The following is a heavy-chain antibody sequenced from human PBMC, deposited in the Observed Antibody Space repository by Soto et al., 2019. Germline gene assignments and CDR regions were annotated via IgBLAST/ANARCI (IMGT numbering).Heavy chain of an antibody. CDR1: GGSISSYY. V-gene: IGHV4-59*08. CDR2: IYYSGST. J-gene: IGHJ5*02. D-gene: IGHD1-26*01. CDR3: ARQGAANWFDP. Sequence: PSETLSLTCTVSGGSISSYYWSWIRQPPGKGLEWIGYIYYSGSTNYNPSLKSRVTISVDTSKNQFSLKLSSATAADTAVYYCARQGAANWFDPWGQGTLVTVSS.